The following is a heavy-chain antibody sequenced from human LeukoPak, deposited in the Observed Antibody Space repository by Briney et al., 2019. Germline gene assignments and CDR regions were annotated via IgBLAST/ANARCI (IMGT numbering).Heavy chain of an antibody. D-gene: IGHD3-9*01. J-gene: IGHJ5*02. CDR3: ARILLRYFDWLLYPIGWFDP. CDR2: ISAYNGNT. CDR1: GSTFTSYG. V-gene: IGHV1-18*01. Sequence: ASVKVSCKASGSTFTSYGISWVRQAPGQGLEWMGWISAYNGNTNYAQKLQGRVTMTTDTSTSTAYMELRSLRSDDTAVYYCARILLRYFDWLLYPIGWFDPWGQGTLVTVSS.